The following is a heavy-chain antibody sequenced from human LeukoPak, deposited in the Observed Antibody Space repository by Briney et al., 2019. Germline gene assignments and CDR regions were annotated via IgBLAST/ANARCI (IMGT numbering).Heavy chain of an antibody. D-gene: IGHD2-15*01. CDR1: GGSMNNFY. CDR3: ARHRARYCSGGSCYPRDY. Sequence: PSETLSLTCTVSGGSMNNFYCSWVRQPPGKGLQWIGYIYYSGSTNYNPSLQGRVTFSVDTSKNQCSLQLTSVTAADTAIYYCARHRARYCSGGSCYPRDYWGQGTLVTVSS. CDR2: IYYSGST. J-gene: IGHJ4*02. V-gene: IGHV4-59*01.